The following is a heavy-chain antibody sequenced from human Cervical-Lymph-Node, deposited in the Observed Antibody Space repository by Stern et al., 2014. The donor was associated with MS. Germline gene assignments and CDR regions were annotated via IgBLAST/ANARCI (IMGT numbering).Heavy chain of an antibody. CDR3: APRGSSYYFDY. Sequence: VQLVESGGDLVQPGGSLRLSCAASGFTFTTYAMSWVRQAPGKGLEWVSTISNTGAATYYADSVKGRFTIFRDNSKNTLYLRINGVRADDTAVYYCAPRGSSYYFDYWGLGTLVTVSS. D-gene: IGHD6-6*01. J-gene: IGHJ4*02. V-gene: IGHV3-23*04. CDR2: ISNTGAAT. CDR1: GFTFTTYA.